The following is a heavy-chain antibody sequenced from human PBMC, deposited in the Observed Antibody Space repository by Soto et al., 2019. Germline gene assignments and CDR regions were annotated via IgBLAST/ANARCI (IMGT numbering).Heavy chain of an antibody. D-gene: IGHD6-19*01. J-gene: IGHJ4*02. CDR2: IYNSGST. CDR1: GGSVTSGSYY. V-gene: IGHV4-61*01. CDR3: AREQGIAVAVFYY. Sequence: QVQLQESGPGLVKPSETLSLTCTVSGGSVTSGSYYWSWIRQPPGKGLEWTGYIYNSGSTNYNPSLKSRVTIPVNTSKDQRALKLNSVAAADTAVYFCAREQGIAVAVFYYWGQGTLGTVSS.